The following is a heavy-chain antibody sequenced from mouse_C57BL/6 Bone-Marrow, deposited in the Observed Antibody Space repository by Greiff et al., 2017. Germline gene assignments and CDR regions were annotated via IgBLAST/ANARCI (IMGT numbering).Heavy chain of an antibody. CDR3: ARSDYYYGLYFDY. V-gene: IGHV1-50*01. D-gene: IGHD1-1*01. CDR1: GYTFTSYW. J-gene: IGHJ2*01. CDR2: IDPSDSYT. Sequence: QVQLQQPGAELVKPGASVKLSCKASGYTFTSYWMQWVKQRPGQGLEWIGEIDPSDSYTNYNQKFKGKATLTVDTSSSTAYMQLSSLTSEDSAVYYCARSDYYYGLYFDYWGQGTTLTVAS.